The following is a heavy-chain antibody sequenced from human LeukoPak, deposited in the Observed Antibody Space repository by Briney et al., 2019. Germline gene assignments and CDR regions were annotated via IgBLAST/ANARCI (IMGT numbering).Heavy chain of an antibody. CDR1: GYTFTIYY. CDR2: INPSSNST. V-gene: IGHV1-46*01. J-gene: IGHJ4*02. D-gene: IGHD5-12*01. Sequence: ASVTVSFTASGYTFTIYYMYWVRQAPGQGLEWMGMINPSSNSTNQAQQFQGRFTMTRDTSTSTVYMELSSLRSEDTAVSYCARVWDSGYHYFDYWGQGTLVTVSS. CDR3: ARVWDSGYHYFDY.